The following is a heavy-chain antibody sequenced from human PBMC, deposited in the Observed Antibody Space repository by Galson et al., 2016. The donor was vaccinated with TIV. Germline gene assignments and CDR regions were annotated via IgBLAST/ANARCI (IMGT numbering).Heavy chain of an antibody. J-gene: IGHJ6*01. CDR2: ISYDGTNK. Sequence: SLRLSCAASGFTFSSYAMNWVRQAPGKGLEWVAVISYDGTNKYYADSVKGRFTISRDNSKNTLFLQMNSLRAEDTAVYYCARDLSRSVALYDCSVYGMAVWGQGTTVTVSS. V-gene: IGHV3-30*04. CDR1: GFTFSSYA. CDR3: ARDLSRSVALYDCSVYGMAV. D-gene: IGHD3-22*01.